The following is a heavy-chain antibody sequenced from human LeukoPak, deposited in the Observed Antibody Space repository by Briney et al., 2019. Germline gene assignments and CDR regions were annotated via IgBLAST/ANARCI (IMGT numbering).Heavy chain of an antibody. CDR3: ARYSSYCGGDCYFDY. V-gene: IGHV3-53*01. D-gene: IGHD2-21*02. Sequence: GGSLRLSCAASGFTVSSNYMSWVRQAPGKGLEWVSIIYSGGSTYYADSVKGRFAISRDNSKNTLYLQMDSLRADDTAVYYCARYSSYCGGDCYFDYWGQGTLVTVSS. CDR2: IYSGGST. CDR1: GFTVSSNY. J-gene: IGHJ4*02.